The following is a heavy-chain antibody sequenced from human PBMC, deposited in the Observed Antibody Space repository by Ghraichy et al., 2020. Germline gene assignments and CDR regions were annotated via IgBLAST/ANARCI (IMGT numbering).Heavy chain of an antibody. D-gene: IGHD6-13*01. CDR2: ISYDGSNK. V-gene: IGHV3-30-3*01. CDR3: ARVKSGSSSWLDAFDI. J-gene: IGHJ3*02. CDR1: GFTFSSYA. Sequence: GGSLRLSCAASGFTFSSYAMHWVRQAPGKGLEWVAVISYDGSNKYYADSVKGRFTISRDNSKNTLYLQMNSLRAEDTAVYYCARVKSGSSSWLDAFDIWGQGTMVTVSS.